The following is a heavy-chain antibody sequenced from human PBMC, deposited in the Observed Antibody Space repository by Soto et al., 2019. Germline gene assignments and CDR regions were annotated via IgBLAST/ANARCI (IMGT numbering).Heavy chain of an antibody. Sequence: PSETLSLTCAVYGGSFSGYYWSWIRQPPGKGLEWIGEINHSGSTNYNPSLKSRVTISVDTSKNQFSLKLSSVTAADTAVYYCARTLNYYYDSKTLDPWGQGTLVTVSS. J-gene: IGHJ5*02. D-gene: IGHD3-22*01. CDR2: INHSGST. CDR3: ARTLNYYYDSKTLDP. CDR1: GGSFSGYY. V-gene: IGHV4-34*01.